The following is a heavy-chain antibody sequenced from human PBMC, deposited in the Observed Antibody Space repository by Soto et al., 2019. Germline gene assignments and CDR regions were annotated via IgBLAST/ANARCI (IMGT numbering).Heavy chain of an antibody. Sequence: QVQLVQSGAEVKKPGASVKVSCKASGYTFTSYDINWVRQATGQGLEGTGWMNPNRGNTGYAQKFQGRVTMTRNTSISTAYMELSSLRSEDTAVCYCAREKTSYGMDVWGQGTTVTVSS. V-gene: IGHV1-8*01. J-gene: IGHJ6*02. CDR3: AREKTSYGMDV. CDR1: GYTFTSYD. CDR2: MNPNRGNT.